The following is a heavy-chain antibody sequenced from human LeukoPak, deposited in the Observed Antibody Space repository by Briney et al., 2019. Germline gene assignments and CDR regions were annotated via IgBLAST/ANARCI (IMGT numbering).Heavy chain of an antibody. Sequence: PSETLSLTCTVSGGSISSSSYYWGWIRQPPGKGLEWIGSIYYSGSTYYSPSLKSRVTISVDTSKNQFSLKLSSVTAADTAVYYCARVDYGGNSFDYWGQGTLVTVSS. V-gene: IGHV4-39*07. CDR2: IYYSGST. CDR1: GGSISSSSYY. D-gene: IGHD4-23*01. CDR3: ARVDYGGNSFDY. J-gene: IGHJ4*02.